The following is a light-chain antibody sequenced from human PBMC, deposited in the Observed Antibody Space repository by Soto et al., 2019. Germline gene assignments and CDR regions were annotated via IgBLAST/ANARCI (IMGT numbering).Light chain of an antibody. V-gene: IGKV3-15*01. CDR2: GAS. Sequence: DIVLTQSPATLSLSPGERSTLSCRASQSVSSYLAWYQQKSGQAPRLLIYGASTRAAGVPARFSGSGSGTEFTLTISSLQSADIAVYFCQQYANWPKTFGQGTKVDIK. J-gene: IGKJ1*01. CDR3: QQYANWPKT. CDR1: QSVSSY.